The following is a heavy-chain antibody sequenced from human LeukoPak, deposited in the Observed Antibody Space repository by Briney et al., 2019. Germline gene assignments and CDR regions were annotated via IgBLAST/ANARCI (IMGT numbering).Heavy chain of an antibody. V-gene: IGHV3-7*01. CDR2: KSQQESEK. CDR1: GFTFSSYW. D-gene: IGHD2-2*02. CDR3: ASVDIVVVPAAIHDAFAFDI. J-gene: IGHJ3*02. Sequence: GGSLRLSCAASGFTFSSYWMSWVRQAPGKGLEWGPTKSQQESEKYYVDSVKGRFTISRDNAKNSLYLQMNSLRAEDTAVYYCASVDIVVVPAAIHDAFAFDIWGQGTMVTVSS.